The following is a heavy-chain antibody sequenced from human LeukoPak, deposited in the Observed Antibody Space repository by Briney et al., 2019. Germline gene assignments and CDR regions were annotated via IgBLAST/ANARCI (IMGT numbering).Heavy chain of an antibody. CDR3: ARGASSGWYVY. CDR1: GGSISSYY. V-gene: IGHV4-59*01. CDR2: IYYSGST. D-gene: IGHD6-19*01. J-gene: IGHJ4*02. Sequence: SETLSLTCTVSGGSISSYYRSWIRQPPGKGLEWIGYIYYSGSTNYNPSLKSRVTISVDTSKNQFSLKLSSVTAADTAVYYCARGASSGWYVYWGQGTLVTVSS.